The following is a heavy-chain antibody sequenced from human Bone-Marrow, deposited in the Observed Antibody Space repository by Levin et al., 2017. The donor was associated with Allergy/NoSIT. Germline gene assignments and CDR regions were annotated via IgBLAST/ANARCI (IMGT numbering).Heavy chain of an antibody. CDR1: GYTFTNYY. Sequence: GSLKISCKASGYTFTNYYMHWVRQAPGQGLEWMGNIDPSDGSTRNAHNFQGRVTMTRDTSTRTVYMELSSLRSDDTAVYFCARDRTTVTTNYFDYWGQGSLVTVSS. V-gene: IGHV1-46*01. J-gene: IGHJ4*02. D-gene: IGHD4-17*01. CDR3: ARDRTTVTTNYFDY. CDR2: IDPSDGST.